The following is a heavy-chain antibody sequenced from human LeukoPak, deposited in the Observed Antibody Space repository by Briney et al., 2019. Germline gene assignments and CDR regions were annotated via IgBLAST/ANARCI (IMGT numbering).Heavy chain of an antibody. CDR2: FDPEDGET. CDR1: GYTLTELS. Sequence: GASVKVSCKVSGYTLTELSMHWVRQAPGKGLEWMGGFDPEDGETIYAQKFQGRVTMTEDTSTDTAYMELSSLRSEDTAVYYCATLHYYYYYMDVWGKGTTVTVSS. CDR3: ATLHYYYYYMDV. J-gene: IGHJ6*03. V-gene: IGHV1-24*01.